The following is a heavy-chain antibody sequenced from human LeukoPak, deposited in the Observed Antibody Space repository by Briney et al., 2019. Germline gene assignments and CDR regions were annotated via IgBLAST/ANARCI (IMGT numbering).Heavy chain of an antibody. D-gene: IGHD2-15*01. CDR2: IIPIFGTA. CDR1: GGTFSSYA. V-gene: IGHV1-69*13. J-gene: IGHJ4*02. Sequence: SVKVSCKASGGTFSSYAISWVRQAPGQGLEWMGGIIPIFGTANYAQKFQGRVTITADESTSTAYMELSSLRSEDTAVYYCARGGYCSGGSCYQAEFDYWGQGTLVTVSS. CDR3: ARGGYCSGGSCYQAEFDY.